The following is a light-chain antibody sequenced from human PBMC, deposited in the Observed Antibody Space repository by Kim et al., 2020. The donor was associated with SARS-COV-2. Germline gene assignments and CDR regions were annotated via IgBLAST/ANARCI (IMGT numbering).Light chain of an antibody. J-gene: IGLJ2*01. V-gene: IGLV1-51*01. CDR3: GTWDSSLSAVV. Sequence: QAVVTQPPSVSAAPGQKVTISCSGSSSNIGNKDVSWYQQLPGTAPKLLICDNNKRPSGIPDRFSGSKSGTSATLGITGLQTGDEADYYCGTWDSSLSAVVFGGGTQLTVL. CDR1: SSNIGNKD. CDR2: DNN.